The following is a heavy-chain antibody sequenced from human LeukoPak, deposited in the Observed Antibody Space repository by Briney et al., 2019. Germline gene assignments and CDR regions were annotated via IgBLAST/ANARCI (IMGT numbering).Heavy chain of an antibody. V-gene: IGHV3-21*01. Sequence: GGSLRLSCEASGFTFSSYSMTWVRQAPGKGLEWVSSIDTPTPYINYADSVRGRFTISRDNARNSLYLQMSSLRAEDTAVYYCVRDFYCHNGACLDFWGQGTLVTVSS. D-gene: IGHD2-8*01. J-gene: IGHJ4*02. CDR2: IDTPTPYI. CDR1: GFTFSSYS. CDR3: VRDFYCHNGACLDF.